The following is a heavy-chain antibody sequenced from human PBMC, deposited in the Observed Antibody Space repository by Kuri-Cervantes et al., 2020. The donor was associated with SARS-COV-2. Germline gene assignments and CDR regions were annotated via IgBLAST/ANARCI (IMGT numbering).Heavy chain of an antibody. CDR3: ARDSIGTGIAAAGNFDY. CDR2: INPNSGGT. V-gene: IGHV1-2*02. D-gene: IGHD6-13*01. Sequence: ASVKVSCKASGGTFSSYTISWVRQAPGQGLEWMGWINPNSGGTNYAQKFQGRVTMTRDTSISTAYMELSSLRSEDTAVYYCARDSIGTGIAAAGNFDYWGQGTLVTVSS. J-gene: IGHJ4*02. CDR1: GGTFSSYT.